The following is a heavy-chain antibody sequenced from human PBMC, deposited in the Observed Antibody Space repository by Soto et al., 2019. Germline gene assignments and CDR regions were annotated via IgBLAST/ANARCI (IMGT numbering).Heavy chain of an antibody. J-gene: IGHJ3*02. CDR3: ARSGQYYYDSSGYYVDAFDI. CDR2: ISSSSSYI. Sequence: PGGSLRLSCAGSGFTFSSYSMNWVRQAPGKGLEWVSSISSSSSYIYYADSVKGRFTISRDNAKNSLYLQMNSLRAEDTAVYYCARSGQYYYDSSGYYVDAFDIWGQGTMVTVSS. CDR1: GFTFSSYS. D-gene: IGHD3-22*01. V-gene: IGHV3-21*01.